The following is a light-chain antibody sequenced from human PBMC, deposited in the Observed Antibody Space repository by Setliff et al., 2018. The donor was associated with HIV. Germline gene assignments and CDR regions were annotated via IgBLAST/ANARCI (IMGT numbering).Light chain of an antibody. CDR3: SSYTNSVPRV. Sequence: QSALTQPASVSGSPGQSITISCTGSSSDIGTYNFVSWYQQYPGKAPKVVIYEVSIRPSGVSNRFSGSKSGNTATLTISGLQAEDEADYYCSSYTNSVPRVFGTGTKVTVL. CDR2: EVS. V-gene: IGLV2-14*01. J-gene: IGLJ1*01. CDR1: SSDIGTYNF.